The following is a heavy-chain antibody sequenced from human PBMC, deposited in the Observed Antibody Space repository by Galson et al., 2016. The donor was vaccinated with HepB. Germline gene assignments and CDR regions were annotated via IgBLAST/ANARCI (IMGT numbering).Heavy chain of an antibody. CDR1: GFTFSIYS. D-gene: IGHD3-9*01. CDR2: ITSSSSVT. CDR3: ANDWYGYMAY. Sequence: SLRLSCADSGFTFSIYSMNWVRQAPGKGLEWISHITSSSSVTYYADSVKGRFTISRDNAKKSLYLQMNGLRDEDTAVYYCANDWYGYMAYWGQGTLVTVSS. J-gene: IGHJ4*02. V-gene: IGHV3-48*02.